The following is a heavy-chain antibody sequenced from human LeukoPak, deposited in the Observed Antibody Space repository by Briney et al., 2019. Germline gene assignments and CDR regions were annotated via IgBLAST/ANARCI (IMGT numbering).Heavy chain of an antibody. Sequence: AASVKVSCKASGFTFTSSAMQWVRQARGQRLEWIGWIVVGSGNTNYAQKFQERVTITRDMSTSTAYMELSSLRSEDTAVYYCAARMYYYDSSGPTGDYWGQGTLVTVSS. CDR3: AARMYYYDSSGPTGDY. D-gene: IGHD3-22*01. V-gene: IGHV1-58*02. CDR1: GFTFTSSA. CDR2: IVVGSGNT. J-gene: IGHJ4*02.